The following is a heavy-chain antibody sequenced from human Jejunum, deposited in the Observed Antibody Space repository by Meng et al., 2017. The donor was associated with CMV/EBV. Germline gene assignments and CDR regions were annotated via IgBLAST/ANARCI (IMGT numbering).Heavy chain of an antibody. J-gene: IGHJ4*02. CDR2: MLFSGIA. Sequence: RQGSGPGLLKPAEPLSLTCTASGDPISSGSHYWAWIRQSPGKRLEWIGSMLFSGIADYNPSLKSRVTISLDATQRQFSLRLTSVTAADTAVYFCARDLTNNWFYYWGQGTLVTVSS. CDR3: ARDLTNNWFYY. CDR1: GDPISSGSHY. V-gene: IGHV4-39*07. D-gene: IGHD1-1*01.